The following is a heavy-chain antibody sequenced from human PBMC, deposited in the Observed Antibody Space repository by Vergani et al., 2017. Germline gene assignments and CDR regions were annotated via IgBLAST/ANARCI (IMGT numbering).Heavy chain of an antibody. CDR2: IYYRGST. V-gene: IGHV4-39*07. D-gene: IGHD3-22*01. CDR3: ARATVDYYDSSGYGVADAFDI. Sequence: QLQLQESGPGLVKPSETLSLTCTVSGGSISSSSYYWGWIRQPPGKGLEWIGSIYYRGSTYYNPSLKSRVTISVDTSKNQFSLKLSSVTAADTAVYYCARATVDYYDSSGYGVADAFDIWGQGTMVTVSS. J-gene: IGHJ3*02. CDR1: GGSISSSSYY.